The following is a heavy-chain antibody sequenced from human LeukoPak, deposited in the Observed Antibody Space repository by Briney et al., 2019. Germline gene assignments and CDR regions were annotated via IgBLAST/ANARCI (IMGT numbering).Heavy chain of an antibody. CDR1: GFTFSSYS. CDR3: EATMIVVDNTLDY. V-gene: IGHV3-21*01. CDR2: ISSSSSYI. Sequence: GGTLRLSCAASGFTFSSYSMNWVREAPGMGQEWVSSISSSSSYIYYADSVKGRFTISRDNAKNSLYLQMNSLRAEDTAVYYCEATMIVVDNTLDYWGQGTLVTVSS. J-gene: IGHJ4*02. D-gene: IGHD3-22*01.